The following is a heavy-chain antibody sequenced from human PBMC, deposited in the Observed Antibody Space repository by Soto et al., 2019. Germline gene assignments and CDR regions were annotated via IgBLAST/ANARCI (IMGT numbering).Heavy chain of an antibody. Sequence: PSETLSLTCTVSGGSISSSSYYWGWIRQPPGKGLEWIGTIYYSGSTYYNPSLKSRVTISVDTSKNQFSLKLSSVTAADTAVYYCARDRKIAAAGEDYYYGMDVWGQGTTVTVSS. CDR2: IYYSGST. V-gene: IGHV4-39*07. J-gene: IGHJ6*02. CDR3: ARDRKIAAAGEDYYYGMDV. CDR1: GGSISSSSYY. D-gene: IGHD6-13*01.